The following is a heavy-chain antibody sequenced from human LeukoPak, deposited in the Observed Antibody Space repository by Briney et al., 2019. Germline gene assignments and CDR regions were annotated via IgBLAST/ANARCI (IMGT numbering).Heavy chain of an antibody. CDR1: DDTFSNYG. Sequence: ASVRVSRKASDDTFSNYGISWVRQAPGQGLEWMGEIFPIFGTPVYAQKFKGRVTITADESTNTAFMELSSLRYEDTAVYHCARSRYGDRAFDIWGQGTMVTVSS. V-gene: IGHV1-69*13. D-gene: IGHD4-17*01. J-gene: IGHJ3*02. CDR3: ARSRYGDRAFDI. CDR2: IFPIFGTP.